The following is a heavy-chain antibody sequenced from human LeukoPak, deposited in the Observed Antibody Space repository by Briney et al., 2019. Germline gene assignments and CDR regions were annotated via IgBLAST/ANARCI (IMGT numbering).Heavy chain of an antibody. CDR1: GYSFTGYY. CDR3: ARGGLRVMVYRLYYMDV. J-gene: IGHJ6*03. D-gene: IGHD2-8*01. Sequence: ASVKVSCKASGYSFTGYYMHWVRQAPGQGLEWMGWINPNSGDTKYAQKFQGRVTMTRDTSISTAYMELTRLRSDDTAVYYCARGGLRVMVYRLYYMDVWGKGTTVTVSS. CDR2: INPNSGDT. V-gene: IGHV1-2*02.